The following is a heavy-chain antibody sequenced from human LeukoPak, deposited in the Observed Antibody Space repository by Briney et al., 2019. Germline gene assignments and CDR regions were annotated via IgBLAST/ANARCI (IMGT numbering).Heavy chain of an antibody. V-gene: IGHV4-59*08. Sequence: PSETLSLTCTVSGGSISSYYWSWIRQPPGEGLEWIGYIYYSGSTNYNPSLKSRVTISVDTSKNQFSLKLSSVTAADTAVYYCARRDSYYGMDVWGQGTTVTVSS. CDR1: GGSISSYY. CDR2: IYYSGST. J-gene: IGHJ6*02. CDR3: ARRDSYYGMDV.